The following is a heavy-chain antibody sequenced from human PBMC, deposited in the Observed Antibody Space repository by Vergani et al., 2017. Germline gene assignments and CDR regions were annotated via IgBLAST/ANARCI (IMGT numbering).Heavy chain of an antibody. D-gene: IGHD3-9*01. CDR1: GFTFSSYS. Sequence: EVQLVESGGGLVQPGGSLRLSCAASGFTFSSYSMNWVRQAPGKGLEWVSYISSSSSTIYYAASVKGRFTISRDNAKNSLYLQMNSLRAEDTAVYYCAKTYYDILTGFDYWGQGTLVTVSS. CDR3: AKTYYDILTGFDY. V-gene: IGHV3-48*01. CDR2: ISSSSSTI. J-gene: IGHJ4*02.